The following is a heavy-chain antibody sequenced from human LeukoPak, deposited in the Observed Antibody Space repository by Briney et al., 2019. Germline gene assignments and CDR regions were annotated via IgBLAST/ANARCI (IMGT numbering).Heavy chain of an antibody. Sequence: GASVKVSCKVSGYTLIELSMHWVRQAPGKGLEWMGGFDPEDGETIYAQKFQGRVTMTEDTSTDTAYMELSSLRSEDTAVYYCATDQGGSYYRDTFDIWGQGTMVTVSS. D-gene: IGHD1-26*01. J-gene: IGHJ3*02. CDR2: FDPEDGET. V-gene: IGHV1-24*01. CDR3: ATDQGGSYYRDTFDI. CDR1: GYTLIELS.